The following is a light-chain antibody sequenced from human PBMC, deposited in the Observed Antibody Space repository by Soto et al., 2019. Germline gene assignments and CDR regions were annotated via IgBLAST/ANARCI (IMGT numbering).Light chain of an antibody. CDR1: QSVSSSY. J-gene: IGKJ2*01. V-gene: IGKV3-20*01. CDR3: QLYGWSPPYT. Sequence: EIVLTQSPGTLSLSPGERATLSCRASQSVSSSYLAWYQQKAGQAPRLLIYGASSRATGIPVRFSGSGSGTDFTLTISRLEPEDFSVYYCQLYGWSPPYTFGQGTKLEIK. CDR2: GAS.